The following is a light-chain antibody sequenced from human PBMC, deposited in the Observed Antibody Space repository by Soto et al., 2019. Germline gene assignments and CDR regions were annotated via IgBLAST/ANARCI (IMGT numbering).Light chain of an antibody. J-gene: IGKJ1*01. Sequence: DIHMTESPSTLSASVGDIVTITCRASQSISSWLAWYQQKPGKAPNLLIYDASSLESGVQSRFSGSGSGTEFTLTIRSLQPDDFATYYCQQYNTYRTCGQGTKVDIK. V-gene: IGKV1-5*01. CDR2: DAS. CDR1: QSISSW. CDR3: QQYNTYRT.